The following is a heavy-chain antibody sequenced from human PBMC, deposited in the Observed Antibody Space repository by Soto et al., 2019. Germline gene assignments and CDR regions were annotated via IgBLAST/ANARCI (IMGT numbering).Heavy chain of an antibody. V-gene: IGHV3-23*01. CDR1: GFTFSSYA. CDR3: AKSGCSSTSCYMSVHYYYGMDV. CDR2: ISGSGGST. D-gene: IGHD2-2*02. J-gene: IGHJ6*02. Sequence: VGSLRLSCAASGFTFSSYAMSWVRQAPGKGLEWVSAISGSGGSTYYADSVKGRFTISRDNSKNTLYLQMNSLRAEDTAVYYCAKSGCSSTSCYMSVHYYYGMDVWGQGTTVTVSS.